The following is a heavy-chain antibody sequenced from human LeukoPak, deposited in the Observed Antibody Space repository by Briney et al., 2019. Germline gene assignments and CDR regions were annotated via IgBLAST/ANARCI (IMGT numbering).Heavy chain of an antibody. CDR1: GFTFSSYW. Sequence: GGSLRLSCAASGFTFSSYWMHWVRQAPGKGLVWVSRINSDGSSTSYADSVKGRFTISRDNAKNTLYLQMNSLRAEDTAVYYCARDRLDGYKRGLGDVWGKGTTVTVSS. V-gene: IGHV3-74*01. CDR3: ARDRLDGYKRGLGDV. J-gene: IGHJ6*04. CDR2: INSDGSST. D-gene: IGHD5-24*01.